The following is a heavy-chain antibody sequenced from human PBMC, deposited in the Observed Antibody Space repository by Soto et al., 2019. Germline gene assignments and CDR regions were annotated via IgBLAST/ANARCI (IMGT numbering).Heavy chain of an antibody. CDR1: GFTFSSYA. Sequence: QVQLVESGGGVVQPGRSLRLSCAASGFTFSSYAMHWVRQAPGKGLEWVAVISYDGSNKYYADSVKGRFTISRDNSKNTLYLQMNSLRAEDTAVYYCARDPVLAFVAAYYFDHWGQGPLFTFSS. CDR2: ISYDGSNK. V-gene: IGHV3-30-3*01. J-gene: IGHJ4*02. D-gene: IGHD6-19*01. CDR3: ARDPVLAFVAAYYFDH.